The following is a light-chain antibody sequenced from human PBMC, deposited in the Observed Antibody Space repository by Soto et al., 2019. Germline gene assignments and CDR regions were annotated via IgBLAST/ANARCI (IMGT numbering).Light chain of an antibody. CDR2: AAS. CDR1: QYINTY. CDR3: QQSYSAPLT. Sequence: DIQMTQYPSSLSASIGDRVTIACRASQYINTYLNWYQQKPGKAPKLLIYAASSLQSGVPSRFSGSGSGTDFTLIITSLQPEDFATYSCQQSYSAPLTFGGGTKVDIK. J-gene: IGKJ4*01. V-gene: IGKV1-39*01.